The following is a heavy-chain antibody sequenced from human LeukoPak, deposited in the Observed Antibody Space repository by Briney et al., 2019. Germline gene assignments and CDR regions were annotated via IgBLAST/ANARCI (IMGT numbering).Heavy chain of an antibody. V-gene: IGHV1-69*04. CDR1: GATFSSYA. CDR3: ARDRDGYFDWLYYYYGMDV. CDR2: IIPILGIA. Sequence: ASEKLSCKASGATFSSYAISWVRHAPGQGLEWMGRIIPILGIANYAQKFQGRVTIIADKSTSTAYMELSSLRSDDTAVDYCARDRDGYFDWLYYYYGMDVWGQGTTVTVS. D-gene: IGHD3-9*01. J-gene: IGHJ6*02.